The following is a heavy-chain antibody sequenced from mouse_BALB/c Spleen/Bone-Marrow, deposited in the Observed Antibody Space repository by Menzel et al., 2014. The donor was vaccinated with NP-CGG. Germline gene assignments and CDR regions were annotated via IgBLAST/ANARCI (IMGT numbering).Heavy chain of an antibody. J-gene: IGHJ4*01. D-gene: IGHD1-1*01. CDR1: GFSLTSYG. V-gene: IGHV2-9*02. CDR2: IWAGGST. Sequence: VKLVESGPGLVAPSQSLSITCTVSGFSLTSYGVHWVRRPPGKVLEWLGVIWAGGSTNYNSALMSRLSISKDNSKSQVFLKTNSLQTDDTAMYYCARGSYYEGAMDYWGQGTSVTVSS. CDR3: ARGSYYEGAMDY.